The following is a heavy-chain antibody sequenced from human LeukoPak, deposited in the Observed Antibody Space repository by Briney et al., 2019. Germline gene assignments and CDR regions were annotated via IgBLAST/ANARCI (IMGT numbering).Heavy chain of an antibody. D-gene: IGHD6-19*01. CDR1: GGSIGSYY. CDR2: IHYSGST. V-gene: IGHV4-59*01. J-gene: IGHJ4*02. Sequence: SETLSLTCTVSGGSIGSYYWNWIRQAPGKGLEWIGYIHYSGSTNYKSSLKSRVTLSVDTSRNQYSLKLSSVTAADTAVYYCARDGVAGGFDYWGQGTLVTVSS. CDR3: ARDGVAGGFDY.